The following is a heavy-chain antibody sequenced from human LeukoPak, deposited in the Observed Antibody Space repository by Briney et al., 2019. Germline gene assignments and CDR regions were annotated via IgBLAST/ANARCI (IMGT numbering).Heavy chain of an antibody. V-gene: IGHV3-23*01. CDR3: ASSYEYQLLQGYFDY. CDR1: GFTFSSYT. D-gene: IGHD2-2*01. J-gene: IGHJ4*02. Sequence: GGSLRLSCAASGFTFSSYTVSWVRQAPGKGLEWVSGITGTGGSTYYADSVKGRFTISRDNSKNTLYLQMNSLRAEDTAVYYCASSYEYQLLQGYFDYWGQGTLVTVSS. CDR2: ITGTGGST.